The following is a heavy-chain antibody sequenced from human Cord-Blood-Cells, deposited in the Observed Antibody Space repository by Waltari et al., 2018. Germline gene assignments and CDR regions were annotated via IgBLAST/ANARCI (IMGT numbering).Heavy chain of an antibody. CDR3: ARQDWADACDI. Sequence: QVQLVQSGAEVKKPGASVKVSCKASGYTFTGYYMHWVRQAPGQGLEWMGLINPNSGGTNYAQKVKGRVTMTRDTSISTAYMELSRLRSDDTAVYYCARQDWADACDIWGQGTMVTDSS. D-gene: IGHD3-9*01. CDR1: GYTFTGYY. CDR2: INPNSGGT. J-gene: IGHJ3*02. V-gene: IGHV1-2*02.